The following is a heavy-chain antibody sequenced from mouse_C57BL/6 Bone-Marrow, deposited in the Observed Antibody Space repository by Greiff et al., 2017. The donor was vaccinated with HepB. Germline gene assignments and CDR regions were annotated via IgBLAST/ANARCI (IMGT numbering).Heavy chain of an antibody. J-gene: IGHJ4*01. CDR1: GYTFTDYY. V-gene: IGHV1-26*01. Sequence: VQLQQSGPELVKPGASVKISCKASGYTFTDYYMNWVKQSHGKSLEWIGDINPNNGGTSYNQKFKGKATLTVDKSSSTAYRELRSLTSEDSAVYYCAREEGLRVEAMDYWGQGTSVTVSS. D-gene: IGHD2-4*01. CDR2: INPNNGGT. CDR3: AREEGLRVEAMDY.